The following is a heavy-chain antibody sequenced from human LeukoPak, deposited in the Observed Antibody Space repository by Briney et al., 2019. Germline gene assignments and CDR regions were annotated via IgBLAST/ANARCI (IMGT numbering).Heavy chain of an antibody. CDR3: AKVPATDAFDI. D-gene: IGHD2-2*01. CDR2: IWYDGSNK. CDR1: GFTFSSYG. V-gene: IGHV3-33*06. Sequence: GRSLRLSCAASGFTFSSYGVHWVRQAPGKGLEWVAVIWYDGSNKYYADSVKGRFTISRDNSKNTLYLQMNSLRAEDTAVYYCAKVPATDAFDIWGQGTMVTVSS. J-gene: IGHJ3*02.